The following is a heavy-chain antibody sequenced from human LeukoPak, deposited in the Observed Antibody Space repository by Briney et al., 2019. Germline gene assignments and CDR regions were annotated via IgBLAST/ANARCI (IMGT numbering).Heavy chain of an antibody. D-gene: IGHD3-10*01. CDR2: ISYDGSNK. Sequence: GGSLRLSCAASGFTFSSYAMHWVRQAPGKGLEWVAVISYDGSNKYYTDSVKGRFTISRDNSKNTLYLQMNSLRTEDTAVYYCARASGTDYWGQGTLVTVSS. CDR3: ARASGTDY. J-gene: IGHJ4*02. V-gene: IGHV3-30-3*01. CDR1: GFTFSSYA.